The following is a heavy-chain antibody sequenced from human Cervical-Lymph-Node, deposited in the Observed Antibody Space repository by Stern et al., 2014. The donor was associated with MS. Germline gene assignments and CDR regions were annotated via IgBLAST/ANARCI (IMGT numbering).Heavy chain of an antibody. D-gene: IGHD6-13*01. Sequence: EVQLVESGTEVKKPGESLKISCKGSGYRFTNSWIGWVRQMPGKGLEWMGIIYPGDSDTRYSPSFQGQVTISADKSISTAYLQWSSLKASDSAMYYCARRRLAAAGDAFDFWGQGTMVTVSS. CDR3: ARRRLAAAGDAFDF. J-gene: IGHJ3*01. CDR2: IYPGDSDT. CDR1: GYRFTNSW. V-gene: IGHV5-51*01.